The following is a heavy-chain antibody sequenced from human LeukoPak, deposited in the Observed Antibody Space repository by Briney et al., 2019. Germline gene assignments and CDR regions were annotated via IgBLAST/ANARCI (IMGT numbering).Heavy chain of an antibody. CDR2: IYYSGST. CDR3: ARHYTPYTSGWNVGLDY. CDR1: GASISNARYY. J-gene: IGHJ4*02. D-gene: IGHD6-19*01. V-gene: IGHV4-39*01. Sequence: SETLSFACAVSGASISNARYYWGWVRQPPGKGLEWIGSIYYSGSTYYNPSLKSRVTISVDTSKRQFSLKVSAVTAADTAVYYCARHYTPYTSGWNVGLDYWGQGTLVIASS.